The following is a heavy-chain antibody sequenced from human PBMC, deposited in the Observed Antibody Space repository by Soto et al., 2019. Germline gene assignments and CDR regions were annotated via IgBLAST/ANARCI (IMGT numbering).Heavy chain of an antibody. CDR2: IIPIFGTA. J-gene: IGHJ6*02. D-gene: IGHD3-10*01. Sequence: VQLVQSGAEVKKPGSSVKVSCKASGGTFSSYAISWVRQAPGQGLEWMGGIIPIFGTANYAQKFQGRVTITADKSTSTAYMELSSLRSEDTAVYYCARAGLLWFGELPASYGMDVWGQGTTVTVSS. CDR1: GGTFSSYA. V-gene: IGHV1-69*06. CDR3: ARAGLLWFGELPASYGMDV.